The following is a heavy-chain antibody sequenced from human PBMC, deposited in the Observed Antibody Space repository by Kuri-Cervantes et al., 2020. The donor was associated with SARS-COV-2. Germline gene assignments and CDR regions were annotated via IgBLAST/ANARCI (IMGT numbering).Heavy chain of an antibody. CDR2: TFYRSKWHN. J-gene: IGHJ4*02. CDR3: AGGSSGRDY. CDR1: GDSVSSNSAA. V-gene: IGHV6-1*01. D-gene: IGHD6-19*01. Sequence: SCAISGDSVSSNSAAWSWIRQSPSRGLEWLGRTFYRSKWHNDYAVSVKGRITISPDTSKNQFSLRLNSVTPEDTAVYYCAGGSSGRDYWGQGTRVTVSS.